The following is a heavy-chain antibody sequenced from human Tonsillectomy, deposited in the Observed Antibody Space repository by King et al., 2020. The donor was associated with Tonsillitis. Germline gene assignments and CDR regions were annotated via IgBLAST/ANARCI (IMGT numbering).Heavy chain of an antibody. Sequence: VQLVESGGGLVQPGGSLRLSCVASGFTFSSYAMSWVRQAPGKGLEWVSVIYSGGSSTYYADSVKGRFTISRDNSKNTLYLQMNSLGAEDTAVSYCANWGGATIGSIVYWGQGTLVTVSS. CDR2: IYSGGSST. CDR3: ANWGGATIGSIVY. D-gene: IGHD5-24*01. J-gene: IGHJ4*02. CDR1: GFTFSSYA. V-gene: IGHV3-23*03.